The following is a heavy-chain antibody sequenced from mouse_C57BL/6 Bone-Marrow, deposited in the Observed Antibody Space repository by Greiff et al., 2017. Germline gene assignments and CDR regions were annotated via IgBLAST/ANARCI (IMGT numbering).Heavy chain of an antibody. CDR2: IHPNSGST. J-gene: IGHJ3*01. CDR3: ARDGYFSWFAY. V-gene: IGHV1-64*01. D-gene: IGHD2-3*01. Sequence: QVQLQQPGAELVKPGASVTLSCKASGYTFTSYWMHWVKQRPGQGLEWIGMIHPNSGSTNYNEKFKSKATLTVDKSSSTAFMQLSSLTSEDSAVYYSARDGYFSWFAYWGQGTLVTVSA. CDR1: GYTFTSYW.